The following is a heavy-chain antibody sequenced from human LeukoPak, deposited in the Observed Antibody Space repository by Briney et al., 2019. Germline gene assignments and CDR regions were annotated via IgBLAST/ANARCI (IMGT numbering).Heavy chain of an antibody. J-gene: IGHJ6*04. CDR3: AELGITMIGGV. V-gene: IGHV3-48*03. CDR1: GFYFANYA. D-gene: IGHD3-10*02. Sequence: GGSLRLSCAASGFYFANYAMSRVRQAPGKGLEWVSYISSSGSTIYYADSVKGRFTISRDNAKNSLYLQMNSLRAEDTAVYYCAELGITMIGGVWGKGTTVTISS. CDR2: ISSSGSTI.